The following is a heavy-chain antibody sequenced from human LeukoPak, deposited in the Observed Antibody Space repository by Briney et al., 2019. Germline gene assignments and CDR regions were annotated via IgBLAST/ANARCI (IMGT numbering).Heavy chain of an antibody. V-gene: IGHV4-38-2*02. CDR2: IYHSGYT. CDR1: GFSISSGYY. Sequence: PSETLSLTCNVSGFSISSGYYWGWIRQAPGKGLEWIGSIYHSGYTHYNPSLKGRVTISVDTSKNDFYLKLSSVAAADTAIYYCARDMNPTHYFDYWGQGTLVTVSS. D-gene: IGHD2-15*01. J-gene: IGHJ4*02. CDR3: ARDMNPTHYFDY.